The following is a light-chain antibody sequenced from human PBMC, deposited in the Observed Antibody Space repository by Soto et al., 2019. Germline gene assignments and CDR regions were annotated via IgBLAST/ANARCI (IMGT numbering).Light chain of an antibody. CDR1: QGITKY. V-gene: IGKV1-33*01. J-gene: IGKJ2*01. CDR2: DAS. CDR3: QHYDNLPYT. Sequence: DIQMTQSPSSLSASVGDRVTITCQASQGITKYLSWFQQKPGKVPKLLIYDASELETGVPSRFSGSGSGTGFTFTISSLQPEDIATYYCQHYDNLPYTFGQGTKLEMK.